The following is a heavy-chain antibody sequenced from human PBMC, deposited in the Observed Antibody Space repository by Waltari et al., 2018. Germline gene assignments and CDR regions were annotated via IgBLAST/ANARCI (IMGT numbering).Heavy chain of an antibody. D-gene: IGHD5-18*01. CDR1: GGTFSSYAIS. Sequence: QVQLVQSGAEVKKPGSSVKVSCKASGGTFSSYAISWVRQAPGQGLEWIGSIYYSGSTYYNPSLKSRVTISVDTSKNQFSLKLSSVTAADTAVYYCARRRGYSYGLVNAFDIWGQGTMVTVSS. CDR3: ARRRGYSYGLVNAFDI. CDR2: IYYSGST. J-gene: IGHJ3*02. V-gene: IGHV4-39*01.